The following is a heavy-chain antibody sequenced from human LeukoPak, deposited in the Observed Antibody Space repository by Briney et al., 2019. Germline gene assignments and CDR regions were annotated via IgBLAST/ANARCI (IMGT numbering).Heavy chain of an antibody. CDR2: INPSGGST. J-gene: IGHJ3*02. CDR3: ARGDWLQDDAFDI. CDR1: GYIFTNYY. V-gene: IGHV1-46*01. Sequence: ASVKVSCKASGYIFTNYYMHWVRQAPGLGLEWMGMINPSGGSTSYAQKFQGRVTMTRDMSTSTVYMELSSLRSEDTAVYYCARGDWLQDDAFDIWGQGTMVTVSS. D-gene: IGHD5-24*01.